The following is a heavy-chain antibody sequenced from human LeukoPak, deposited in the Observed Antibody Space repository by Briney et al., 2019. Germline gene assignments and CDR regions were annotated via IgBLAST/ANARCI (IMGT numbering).Heavy chain of an antibody. CDR2: INEDGSRK. CDR1: GFTFSNYW. Sequence: GGSLRLSCVGSGFTFSNYWINWVRQAPGKGLEWVGNINEDGSRKSYADSVKGRLTISRDNSKNSLYLQMDSLRAEDTALYYCAGGYYAGYWGQGTQVTVSS. V-gene: IGHV3-7*04. J-gene: IGHJ4*02. D-gene: IGHD2-2*01. CDR3: AGGYYAGY.